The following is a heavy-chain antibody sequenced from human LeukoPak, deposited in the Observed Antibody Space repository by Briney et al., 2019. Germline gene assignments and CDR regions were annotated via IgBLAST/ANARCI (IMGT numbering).Heavy chain of an antibody. Sequence: GASVKVSCKASGYTFTGYYMHWVRQAPGQGLEWMGWINSNSGGTNYAQKFQGRVTMTRDTSISTAYMELSRLRSDDTAVYYCARTSSSWFSYYYYMDVWGKGTTVTVSS. CDR1: GYTFTGYY. CDR3: ARTSSSWFSYYYYMDV. J-gene: IGHJ6*03. CDR2: INSNSGGT. V-gene: IGHV1-2*02. D-gene: IGHD6-13*01.